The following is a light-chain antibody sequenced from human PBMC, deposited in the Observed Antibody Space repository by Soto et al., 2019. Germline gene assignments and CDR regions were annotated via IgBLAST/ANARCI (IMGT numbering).Light chain of an antibody. CDR2: GAS. CDR3: QQYGSSGT. CDR1: QSVSNNY. Sequence: VLTQSPGTLFLSPGARATLSCRASQSVSNNYLAWYQQKPGQAPRLLIYGASNRATGIPDRFSGSGSGTDFTLTSSIQEPEDSAEDDCQQYGSSGTFGQGTKVDIK. J-gene: IGKJ1*01. V-gene: IGKV3-20*01.